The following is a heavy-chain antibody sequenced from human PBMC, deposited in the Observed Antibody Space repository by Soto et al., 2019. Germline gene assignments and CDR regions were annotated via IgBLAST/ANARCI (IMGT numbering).Heavy chain of an antibody. CDR2: ISGSGGST. V-gene: IGHV3-23*01. D-gene: IGHD6-19*01. CDR3: AKDFSVGQWLVPGYDY. Sequence: GGSLRLSCAASGFTFSSYAMSWVRQAPGKGLEWVSAISGSGGSTYYADSVKGRFTISRDNSKNTLYLQMNSLRAEDTAVYYCAKDFSVGQWLVPGYDYWGQGTLVTVSS. J-gene: IGHJ4*02. CDR1: GFTFSSYA.